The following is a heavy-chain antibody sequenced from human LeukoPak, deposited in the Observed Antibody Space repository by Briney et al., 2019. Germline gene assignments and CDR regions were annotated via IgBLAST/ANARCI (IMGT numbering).Heavy chain of an antibody. CDR3: AKCLTGYYVFGY. Sequence: PGGSLRLSCAASGFTFSSYAMSWVRQAPGKGRECGSAISGSGGSTYYADSVRGRFTISRDDSKNTLYLQMNTLRAEDSAVYYWAKCLTGYYVFGYWGQGTLVSVSS. CDR2: ISGSGGST. CDR1: GFTFSSYA. D-gene: IGHD3-9*01. J-gene: IGHJ4*02. V-gene: IGHV3-23*01.